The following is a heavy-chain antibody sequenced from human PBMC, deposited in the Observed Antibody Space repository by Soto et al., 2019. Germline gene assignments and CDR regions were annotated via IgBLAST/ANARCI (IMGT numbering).Heavy chain of an antibody. CDR2: IKSKTDGGTT. Sequence: EVQLVESGGGLVKPGGSLRLSCAASGFTFSNAWMNWVRQAPGKGLEWVGRIKSKTDGGTTDYAAPMKGRFTISRDDSKNTLYLQMNSLKTEDTAVYYCTTDGYGDLFAFDIWGQGTMVTVSS. V-gene: IGHV3-15*07. CDR3: TTDGYGDLFAFDI. J-gene: IGHJ3*02. CDR1: GFTFSNAW. D-gene: IGHD4-17*01.